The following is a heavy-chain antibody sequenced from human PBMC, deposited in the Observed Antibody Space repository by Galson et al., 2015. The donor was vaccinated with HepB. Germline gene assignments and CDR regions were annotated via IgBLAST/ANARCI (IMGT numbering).Heavy chain of an antibody. V-gene: IGHV1-69*13. J-gene: IGHJ4*02. CDR3: ARAPLIGNYGFDY. CDR1: GGTFSSYA. D-gene: IGHD4-11*01. Sequence: SVKVSCKASGGTFSSYAISWVRQAPGQGLEWMGGIIPIFGTANYAQKFQGRVTITADESTSTAYMELSSLRSEDTAVYYCARAPLIGNYGFDYWGQGTLVTVSS. CDR2: IIPIFGTA.